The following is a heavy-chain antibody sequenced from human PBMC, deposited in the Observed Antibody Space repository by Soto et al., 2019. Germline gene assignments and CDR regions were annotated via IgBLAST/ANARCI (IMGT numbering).Heavy chain of an antibody. CDR2: IKQDGSEK. Sequence: EVQLVESGGGLVQPGGSLRLSCAASGFTFSSYWMSWVRQAPGKGLEWVANIKQDGSEKYYVDSVKGRFTISRDNAKNSLYLQMNSLRAEDTAVYYGARGEYSPLGYYGMDVWGQGTTVTVSS. D-gene: IGHD5-18*01. CDR3: ARGEYSPLGYYGMDV. J-gene: IGHJ6*02. V-gene: IGHV3-7*01. CDR1: GFTFSSYW.